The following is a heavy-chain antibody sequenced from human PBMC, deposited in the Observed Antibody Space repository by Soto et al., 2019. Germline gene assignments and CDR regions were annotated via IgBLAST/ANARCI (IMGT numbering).Heavy chain of an antibody. CDR3: AREISVIEPYTFDY. Sequence: SETLSLTCTVSGGSISSYYWSWMRQPPGKGLEWIGYIYYSGSTNYNPSLKSRVTISVDTSKNQFSLKLSSVTAADTAVYYCAREISVIEPYTFDYWGQGTLVTVSS. CDR2: IYYSGST. D-gene: IGHD3-16*02. J-gene: IGHJ4*02. V-gene: IGHV4-59*01. CDR1: GGSISSYY.